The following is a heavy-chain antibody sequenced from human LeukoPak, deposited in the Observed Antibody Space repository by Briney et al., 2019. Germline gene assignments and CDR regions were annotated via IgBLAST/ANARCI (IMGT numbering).Heavy chain of an antibody. J-gene: IGHJ5*02. CDR1: GGSISSYY. CDR3: ARLYYDILTGENWFDP. V-gene: IGHV4-59*01. D-gene: IGHD3-9*01. CDR2: IYYSGST. Sequence: SETLSLTCTVSGGSISSYYWSWIRQPPGKGLEWIGYIYYSGSTNYNPSLKSRVTISVDTSKNQFSLKLSSVTAADTAVYYCARLYYDILTGENWFDPWGQGTLVTVSS.